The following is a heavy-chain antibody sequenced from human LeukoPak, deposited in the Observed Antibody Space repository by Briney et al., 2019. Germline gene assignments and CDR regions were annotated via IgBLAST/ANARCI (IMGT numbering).Heavy chain of an antibody. CDR1: GYAFTSYG. V-gene: IGHV1-18*01. CDR2: ISAYNGNT. CDR3: ARDGDCSGGSCYSSHYYYYMDV. Sequence: GASVKVSCKASGYAFTSYGISWVRQAPGQGLEWMGWISAYNGNTNYAQKLQGRVTMTTDTSTSTAYMELRSLRSDDTAVYYCARDGDCSGGSCYSSHYYYYMDVWGKGTTVTISS. D-gene: IGHD2-15*01. J-gene: IGHJ6*03.